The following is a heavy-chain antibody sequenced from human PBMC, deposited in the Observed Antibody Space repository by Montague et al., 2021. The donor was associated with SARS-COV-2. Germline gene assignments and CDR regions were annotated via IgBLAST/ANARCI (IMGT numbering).Heavy chain of an antibody. CDR1: GGSISSGSYY. Sequence: SETLSLTCTVSGGSISSGSYYWGWIRQPPGKGLEWIGSIYYSGSTYYNPSLKSRVTISVDTSKNQFSLKLSSVTAADTAVYYCATITLGYCTNGVCQPPDYWGQGTLVTVSS. V-gene: IGHV4-39*01. D-gene: IGHD2-8*01. J-gene: IGHJ4*02. CDR2: IYYSGST. CDR3: ATITLGYCTNGVCQPPDY.